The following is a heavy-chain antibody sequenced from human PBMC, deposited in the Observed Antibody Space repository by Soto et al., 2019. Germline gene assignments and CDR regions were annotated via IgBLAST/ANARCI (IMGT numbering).Heavy chain of an antibody. CDR2: INPNSGGT. CDR1: GYTFTGYY. Sequence: GXSVKVSCKASGYTFTGYYMHWVRQAPVQGLEWMGWINPNSGGTNYAQKFQGRVTMTRDTSISTAYMELSRLRSDDTAVYYCARGTLLRYFDWLLWNYWGQGTLVTVSS. J-gene: IGHJ4*02. CDR3: ARGTLLRYFDWLLWNY. D-gene: IGHD3-9*01. V-gene: IGHV1-2*02.